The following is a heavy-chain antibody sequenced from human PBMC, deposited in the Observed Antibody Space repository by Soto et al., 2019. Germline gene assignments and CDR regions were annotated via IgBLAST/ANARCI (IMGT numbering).Heavy chain of an antibody. Sequence: GGSLRLSCAASGFTFSSYGMHWVRQAPGKGLEWVAVISYDGSNKYYADSVKGRFTISRDNSKNTLYLQMNSLRAEDTAVYYCAKVHGDSKFVNWFDPWGQGTLVTVSS. CDR1: GFTFSSYG. D-gene: IGHD4-17*01. CDR2: ISYDGSNK. CDR3: AKVHGDSKFVNWFDP. V-gene: IGHV3-30*18. J-gene: IGHJ5*02.